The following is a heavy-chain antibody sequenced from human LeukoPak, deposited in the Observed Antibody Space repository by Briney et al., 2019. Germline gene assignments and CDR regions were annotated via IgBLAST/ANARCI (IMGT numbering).Heavy chain of an antibody. CDR3: AKDASSYYYDSSGPHY. Sequence: GRSLRLSCAASGFTFSSYGMHWVRQAPGKGLEWVAVISYDGSNKYYADSVKGRFTISRDNSKNTLYLQMNSLRAEDTAVYYCAKDASSYYYDSSGPHYWGQGTLVTVSS. V-gene: IGHV3-30*18. D-gene: IGHD3-22*01. CDR2: ISYDGSNK. J-gene: IGHJ4*02. CDR1: GFTFSSYG.